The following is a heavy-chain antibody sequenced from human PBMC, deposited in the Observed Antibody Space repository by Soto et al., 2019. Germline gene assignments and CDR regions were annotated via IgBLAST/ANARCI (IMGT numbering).Heavy chain of an antibody. J-gene: IGHJ4*02. CDR3: ARDAHSYGLPFDY. V-gene: IGHV3-21*01. Sequence: LRLSCAASGFTFSSYSMNWVRQAPGKGLEWVSSISSSSSYIYYADSVKGRFTISRDNAKNSLYLQMNSLRAEDTAVYYCARDAHSYGLPFDYWGQGTLVTVSS. D-gene: IGHD5-18*01. CDR2: ISSSSSYI. CDR1: GFTFSSYS.